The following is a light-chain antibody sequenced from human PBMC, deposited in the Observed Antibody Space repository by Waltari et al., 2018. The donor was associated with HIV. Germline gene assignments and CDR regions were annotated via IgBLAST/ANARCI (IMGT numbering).Light chain of an antibody. J-gene: IGKJ1*01. CDR1: QSLFYSSNNGNY. CDR3: QQYFKSPRT. Sequence: DIVMTQSPDSLAVSLGERATINCKYSQSLFYSSNNGNYLAWYQQKPGQPPKLLIYWSSTRKSGVPDRFSGSGSGTDFTLTISSLQAEDAAVYYCQQYFKSPRTFGQGTKVEIK. V-gene: IGKV4-1*01. CDR2: WSS.